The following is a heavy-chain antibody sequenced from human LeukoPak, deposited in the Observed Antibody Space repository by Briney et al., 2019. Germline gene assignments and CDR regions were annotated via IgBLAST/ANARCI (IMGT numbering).Heavy chain of an antibody. V-gene: IGHV4-59*11. CDR3: ARGVVTGTTFDY. J-gene: IGHJ4*02. CDR2: IYYSGST. CDR1: GGSISSHY. D-gene: IGHD1-7*01. Sequence: SETLSLTCTVSGGSISSHYWSWIRQPPGKGLEWIGYIYYSGSTNYNPSLKSRVTKSVDTSKNQFSLKLSSVTAADTAVYYCARGVVTGTTFDYWGQGTLVTVSS.